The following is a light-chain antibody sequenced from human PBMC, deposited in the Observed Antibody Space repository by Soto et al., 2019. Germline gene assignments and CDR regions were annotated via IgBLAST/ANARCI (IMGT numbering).Light chain of an antibody. V-gene: IGKV4-1*01. CDR1: QSVLYSSNNKDY. J-gene: IGKJ2*01. Sequence: DIVMTQSPDSLAVSLGERVTINCRSSQSVLYSSNNKDYLAWYQQKPGQPPKLLIYWASTRELGVPDRFSGSGSGTDFTLTISSLQAEDVAVYYCQPYYITPYTFGQGTKLEMK. CDR2: WAS. CDR3: QPYYITPYT.